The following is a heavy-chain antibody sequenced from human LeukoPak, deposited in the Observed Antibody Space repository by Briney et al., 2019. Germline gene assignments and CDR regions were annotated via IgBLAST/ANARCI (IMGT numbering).Heavy chain of an antibody. V-gene: IGHV3-48*03. CDR1: GFTFSSYE. Sequence: QTGGSLRLSCAASGFTFSSYEMNWVRQAPGKGLEWVSYISSSGSTIYYADSVKGRFTISRDNAKNSLYLQMNSLRAEDTAVYYCAREPHSGSPARVDWFDPWGQGTLVTVSS. D-gene: IGHD1-26*01. CDR2: ISSSGSTI. CDR3: AREPHSGSPARVDWFDP. J-gene: IGHJ5*02.